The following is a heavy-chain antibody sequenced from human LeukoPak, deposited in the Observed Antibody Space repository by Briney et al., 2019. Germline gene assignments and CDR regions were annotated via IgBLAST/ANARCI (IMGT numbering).Heavy chain of an antibody. CDR1: GFTVSSNY. D-gene: IGHD6-19*01. J-gene: IGHJ4*02. V-gene: IGHV3-66*01. CDR3: AGEDSSGWYGALDY. CDR2: IYSGGST. Sequence: GGSLRLSCAASGFTVSSNYMSWVRQAPGKGLEWVSVIYSGGSTYYADSVKGRFTISRDNSKNTLYLQMNSLRAEDTAVYYCAGEDSSGWYGALDYWGQGTLVTVSS.